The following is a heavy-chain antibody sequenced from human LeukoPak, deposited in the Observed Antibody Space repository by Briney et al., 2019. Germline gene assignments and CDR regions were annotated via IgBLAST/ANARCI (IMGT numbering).Heavy chain of an antibody. CDR3: ASVYYYGSGSHFDY. V-gene: IGHV5-51*01. J-gene: IGHJ4*02. CDR2: IHPGDSDT. D-gene: IGHD3-10*01. CDR1: GYSFANNW. Sequence: GESLKISCKGSGYSFANNWIAWVRQMPGKDLEWMGIIHPGDSDTRYRPSFQGQVTISADKSISTAYLQWSSLKASDTAMYYCASVYYYGSGSHFDYWGQGTLVTVSS.